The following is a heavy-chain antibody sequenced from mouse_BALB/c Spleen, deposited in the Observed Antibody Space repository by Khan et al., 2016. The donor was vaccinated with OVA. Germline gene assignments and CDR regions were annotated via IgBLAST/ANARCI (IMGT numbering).Heavy chain of an antibody. J-gene: IGHJ2*01. Sequence: QLEESGPGLVKPSQSLSLTCTVTGYSITTDYAWNWLRQFPGNKLEWMGYISYSGNTKYNPSLKSRISITRDTSKNHFFLQLNSVTTEDTARDYCARVCGGDCDYWGQGTTLTVSS. CDR3: ARVCGGDCDY. D-gene: IGHD1-1*02. V-gene: IGHV3-2*02. CDR2: ISYSGNT. CDR1: GYSITTDYA.